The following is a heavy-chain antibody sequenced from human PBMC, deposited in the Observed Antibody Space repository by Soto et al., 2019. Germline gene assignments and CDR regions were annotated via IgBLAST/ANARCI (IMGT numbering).Heavy chain of an antibody. CDR3: ARARGIAVAGLSQFDF. CDR1: GFIFSDFG. D-gene: IGHD6-19*01. V-gene: IGHV3-20*04. CDR2: INWNGVGT. J-gene: IGHJ4*02. Sequence: EVHLVESGGRVVRPGGSLRLSCAASGFIFSDFGLSWVRQAPGQGLEWVSGINWNGVGTDYADSVKGRFTISRDNAKTSLYLQMNGLRAEDTALYYCARARGIAVAGLSQFDFWGQGTLVTVSS.